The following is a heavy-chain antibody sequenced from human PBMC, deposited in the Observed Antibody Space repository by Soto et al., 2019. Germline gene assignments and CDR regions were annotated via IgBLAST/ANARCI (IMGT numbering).Heavy chain of an antibody. CDR1: GGSISSGGYD. V-gene: IGHV4-31*03. Sequence: QVQLQESGPGLVKPSQTLSLTCTVSGGSISSGGYDWSCIRQHPGKGMEWIGYIYYSGSTYYNPSHKSRVTISVDTTKNRFSVKLTAVTAADTAVYYCAGDQGYYDSRGYHDAFDIWGQGRMVTVST. J-gene: IGHJ3*02. D-gene: IGHD3-22*01. CDR2: IYYSGST. CDR3: AGDQGYYDSRGYHDAFDI.